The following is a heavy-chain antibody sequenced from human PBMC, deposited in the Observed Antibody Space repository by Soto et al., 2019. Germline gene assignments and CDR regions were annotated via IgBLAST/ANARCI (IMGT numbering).Heavy chain of an antibody. CDR3: AKDTRITGTTPGPYYFDY. CDR1: GFTFSSYA. D-gene: IGHD1-7*01. Sequence: EVQLLESGGGLVQPGGSLRLSCAASGFTFSSYAMSWVRQAPGKGLEWASAISGSGGSTYYADSVKGRFTISRDNSKNTLYLQMNSLRAEDTAVYYCAKDTRITGTTPGPYYFDYWGQGTLVTVSS. V-gene: IGHV3-23*01. CDR2: ISGSGGST. J-gene: IGHJ4*02.